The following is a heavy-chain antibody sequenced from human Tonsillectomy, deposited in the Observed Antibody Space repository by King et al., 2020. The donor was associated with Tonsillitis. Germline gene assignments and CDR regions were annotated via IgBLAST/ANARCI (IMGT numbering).Heavy chain of an antibody. CDR2: ISWNSGSI. V-gene: IGHV3-9*01. CDR3: AKDATPVTTAASY. J-gene: IGHJ4*02. D-gene: IGHD4-17*01. CDR1: GFTFDDYA. Sequence: DVQLVESGGGLVQPGRSLRLSCAASGFTFDDYAMHWVRQAPGKGLEWVSGISWNSGSIGYADSVKGRFTISRDNAKNSLYLQMNSLRAEDTALYYCAKDATPVTTAASYWGQGTLVTVSS.